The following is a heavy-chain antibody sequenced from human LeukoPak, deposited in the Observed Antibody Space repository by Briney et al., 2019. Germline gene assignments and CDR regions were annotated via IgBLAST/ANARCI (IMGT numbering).Heavy chain of an antibody. D-gene: IGHD6-13*01. Sequence: GGSLRLSCAASGFTSSSYAMTWVRQAPGKGLEWVSGISGGGGSTYYADSVKGRFTISRDNSKNTLYLQMNSLRAEDTAVYYCAKNLAAAAPGYFDYWGQGTLVTVSS. V-gene: IGHV3-23*01. J-gene: IGHJ4*02. CDR2: ISGGGGST. CDR3: AKNLAAAAPGYFDY. CDR1: GFTSSSYA.